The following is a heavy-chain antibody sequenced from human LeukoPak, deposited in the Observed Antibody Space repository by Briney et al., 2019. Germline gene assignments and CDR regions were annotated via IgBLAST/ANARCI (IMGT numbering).Heavy chain of an antibody. D-gene: IGHD6-6*01. V-gene: IGHV1-69*13. CDR2: IIPIFGTA. CDR3: ARQRSYSSSFDY. CDR1: GGTFSSYA. Sequence: SVNVSCKASGGTFSSYAISWVRQAPGQGFEWMGGIIPIFGTANYAQKFQGRVTITADESTSTAYMELSSLRSEDTAVYYCARQRSYSSSFDYWGQGTLVTVSS. J-gene: IGHJ4*02.